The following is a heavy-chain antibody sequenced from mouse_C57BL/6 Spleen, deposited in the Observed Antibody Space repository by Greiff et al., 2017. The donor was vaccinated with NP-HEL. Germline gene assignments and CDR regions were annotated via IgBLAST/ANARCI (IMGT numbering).Heavy chain of an antibody. CDR2: IYPGSGNT. V-gene: IGHV1-66*01. Sequence: QVQLQQSGPELVKPGASVKISCKASGYSFTSYYIHWVKQRPGQGLEWIGWIYPGSGNTKYNEKFKGKATLTADTSSSTAYMQLSSLTSEDSAVYYCASYGNSAWFAYWGQGTLVTVSA. D-gene: IGHD2-1*01. J-gene: IGHJ3*01. CDR3: ASYGNSAWFAY. CDR1: GYSFTSYY.